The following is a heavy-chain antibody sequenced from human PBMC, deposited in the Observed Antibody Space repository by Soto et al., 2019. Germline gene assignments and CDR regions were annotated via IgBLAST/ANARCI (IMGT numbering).Heavy chain of an antibody. CDR2: INSDGSST. J-gene: IGHJ4*02. V-gene: IGHV3-74*01. CDR1: RFTISSYW. CDR3: ARDKDWRDLFDY. D-gene: IGHD3-9*01. Sequence: SRRLSCAASRFTISSYWMHCVRQAPGKGLVWVSRINSDGSSTSYADSVKGRFTISRDNAKNTLYLQMNSLRAEDTAVYYCARDKDWRDLFDYWGQGTLVTVSS.